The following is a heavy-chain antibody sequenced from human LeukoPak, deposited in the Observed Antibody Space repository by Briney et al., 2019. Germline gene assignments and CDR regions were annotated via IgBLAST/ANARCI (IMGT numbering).Heavy chain of an antibody. D-gene: IGHD3-3*01. J-gene: IGHJ4*02. V-gene: IGHV3-30*03. CDR1: GFTFNNYG. CDR2: IAYDGSNE. Sequence: PGGSLRLSCVVSGFTFNNYGMHWVRQAPGKGLDWVASIAYDGSNENYAESVKGRFTISRDNSKNTLYLQLNSLRAEDTAVYYCARPSGSVTIFGVVDYFDYWGQGSLATVSS. CDR3: ARPSGSVTIFGVVDYFDY.